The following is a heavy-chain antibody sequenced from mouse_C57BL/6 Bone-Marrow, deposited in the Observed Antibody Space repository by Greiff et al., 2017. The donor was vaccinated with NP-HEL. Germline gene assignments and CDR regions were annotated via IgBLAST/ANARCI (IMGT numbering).Heavy chain of an antibody. J-gene: IGHJ2*01. Sequence: VQLHQSGAELVRPGASVTLSCKASGYTFTDYEMHWVKQTPVHGLEWIGAIDPETGGTAYNQKFKGKAILTADKSSSTAYMELRSLTSEDSAVYYCTRYEAHFDYWGQGTTLTVSS. CDR3: TRYEAHFDY. CDR2: IDPETGGT. CDR1: GYTFTDYE. D-gene: IGHD2-12*01. V-gene: IGHV1-15*01.